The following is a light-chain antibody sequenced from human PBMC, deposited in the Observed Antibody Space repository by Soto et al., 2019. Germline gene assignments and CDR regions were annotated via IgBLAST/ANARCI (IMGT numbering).Light chain of an antibody. J-gene: IGKJ1*01. CDR2: KAS. V-gene: IGKV1-5*03. Sequence: IQMTQSLSTLSASVGDRVTITCRASQSISSWLAWYQQKSGKAPKLLIYKASSLQSGVPSRFSGSGSGTEFTLTISSLQPDDFATYYCQQYHGFPWTFGQGTKVDI. CDR3: QQYHGFPWT. CDR1: QSISSW.